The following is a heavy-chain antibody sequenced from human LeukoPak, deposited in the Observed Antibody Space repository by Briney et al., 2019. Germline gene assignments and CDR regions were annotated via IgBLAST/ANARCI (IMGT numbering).Heavy chain of an antibody. D-gene: IGHD2-2*01. Sequence: PSGTLSLTCAVSGGSISSSNWWSWVRQPPGKGLEWIGEIYHSGSTNYNPSLKSRVTISVDTSKNQFSLKLSSVTAADTAVYYCARWGYCSSTSCSPFDYWGQGTLVTVSS. CDR1: GGSISSSNW. V-gene: IGHV4-4*02. CDR2: IYHSGST. CDR3: ARWGYCSSTSCSPFDY. J-gene: IGHJ4*02.